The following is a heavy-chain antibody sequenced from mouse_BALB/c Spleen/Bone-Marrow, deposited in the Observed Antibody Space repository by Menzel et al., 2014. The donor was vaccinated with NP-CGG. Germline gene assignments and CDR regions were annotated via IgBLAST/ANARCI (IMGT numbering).Heavy chain of an antibody. CDR2: INPSTGYT. V-gene: IGHV1-7*01. CDR3: ARYDGYEAY. Sequence: VQLQQSGAELAKPGASVKMSCKASGHTFTSYWMHWVKQGPGQGLEWIGYINPSTGYTEYNQKFKDKATLTADKSSSTAYMQLSSLTSEDSAVYYCARYDGYEAYWGQGTLVTVSA. CDR1: GHTFTSYW. D-gene: IGHD2-3*01. J-gene: IGHJ3*01.